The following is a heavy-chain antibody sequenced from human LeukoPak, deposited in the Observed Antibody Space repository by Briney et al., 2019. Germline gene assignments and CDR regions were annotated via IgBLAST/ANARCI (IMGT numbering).Heavy chain of an antibody. J-gene: IGHJ4*02. V-gene: IGHV3-48*01. D-gene: IGHD3-22*01. Sequence: GGSLRLSCAASGFTFSSYSMNWVRQAPGKGLEWVSYISSSSSTIYYADSVKGRFTISRDNAKNSLYLQMNSLRAEDTAVYYCARVSPYYDSSGYYLDYWGQGALVTVSS. CDR1: GFTFSSYS. CDR3: ARVSPYYDSSGYYLDY. CDR2: ISSSSSTI.